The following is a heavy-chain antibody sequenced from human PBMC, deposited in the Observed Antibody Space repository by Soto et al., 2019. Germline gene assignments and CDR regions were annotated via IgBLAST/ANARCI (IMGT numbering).Heavy chain of an antibody. J-gene: IGHJ6*02. CDR3: ANVVVPAAQRVYYGMDV. CDR1: GGTFSSYA. CDR2: IIPIFGTA. V-gene: IGHV1-69*13. D-gene: IGHD2-2*01. Sequence: SVKVSCKASGGTFSSYAISWVRQAPGQGLEWMGGIIPIFGTANYAQKFQGRVTITADESTSTAYMELSSLRSEDTAVYYCANVVVPAAQRVYYGMDVWGQGTTVPVSS.